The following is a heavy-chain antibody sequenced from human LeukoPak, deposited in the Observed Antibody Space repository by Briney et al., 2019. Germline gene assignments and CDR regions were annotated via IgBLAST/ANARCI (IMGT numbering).Heavy chain of an antibody. CDR2: ISAYNGNT. CDR3: ARGQSGSYPAPIVY. J-gene: IGHJ4*02. CDR1: GYTFTSYG. D-gene: IGHD1-26*01. V-gene: IGHV1-18*01. Sequence: GASVKVSCRASGYTFTSYGISWVRQAPGQGLEWMGWISAYNGNTNYAQKLQGRVTMTTDTSTSTAYMELRSLRSDDTAVYYCARGQSGSYPAPIVYWGQGTLVTVSS.